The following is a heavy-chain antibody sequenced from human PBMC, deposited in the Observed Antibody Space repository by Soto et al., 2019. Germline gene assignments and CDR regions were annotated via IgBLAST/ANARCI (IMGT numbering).Heavy chain of an antibody. J-gene: IGHJ3*02. D-gene: IGHD6-13*01. CDR2: ISAYNGNT. CDR1: GYTFTSYG. Sequence: QVQLVQSGAEVKKPGASVKVSCKASGYTFTSYGISWVRQAPGQGLEWMGWISAYNGNTNKAQKLQGRVTMTTDTHTSTAHIDLRSLRSDDTAVYYCARGDSSSWYEGYAFDIWGQGTMVTVSS. CDR3: ARGDSSSWYEGYAFDI. V-gene: IGHV1-18*01.